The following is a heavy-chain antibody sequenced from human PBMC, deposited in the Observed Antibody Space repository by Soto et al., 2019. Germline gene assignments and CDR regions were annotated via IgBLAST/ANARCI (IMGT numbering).Heavy chain of an antibody. D-gene: IGHD3-9*01. Sequence: SETLSLTCSVSGDSINSDKYYCGWIRQPPGKGLEWIGSIYYRGNTYYNPSLHTRVTISLDKSKSQFSLKLNSVTAAASAVYFCARLEGLATISYYFDFWGQGALVTVSS. V-gene: IGHV4-39*01. CDR2: IYYRGNT. J-gene: IGHJ4*02. CDR3: ARLEGLATISYYFDF. CDR1: GDSINSDKYY.